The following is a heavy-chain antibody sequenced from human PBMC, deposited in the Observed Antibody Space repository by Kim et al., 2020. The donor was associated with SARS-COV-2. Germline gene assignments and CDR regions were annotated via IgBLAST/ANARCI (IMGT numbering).Heavy chain of an antibody. CDR3: ARDGSVTYNEFHLPFDY. J-gene: IGHJ4*02. D-gene: IGHD4-17*01. Sequence: GGSLRLSCAASGFTFSSYSMNWVRQAPGKGLEWVSSISSSSSYIYYADSVKGRFTISRDNAKNSLYLQMNSLRAEDTAVYYCARDGSVTYNEFHLPFDYWGQGTLVTVSS. CDR1: GFTFSSYS. V-gene: IGHV3-21*01. CDR2: ISSSSSYI.